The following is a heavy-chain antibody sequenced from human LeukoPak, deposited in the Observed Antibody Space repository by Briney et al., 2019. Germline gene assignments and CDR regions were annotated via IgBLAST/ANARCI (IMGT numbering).Heavy chain of an antibody. CDR3: ARDGNSYYDFWSGYAYADYFDY. D-gene: IGHD3-3*01. V-gene: IGHV3-7*01. J-gene: IGHJ4*02. CDR2: INQDGSEK. Sequence: GGSLRLSCAASGFSFSGYWMTWVRQAPGKGLEWVGNINQDGSEKYYVDSAKGRFTISRDNVKNSLYLQMNNLRAEDTAVYYCARDGNSYYDFWSGYAYADYFDYWGQGTLVTVSS. CDR1: GFSFSGYW.